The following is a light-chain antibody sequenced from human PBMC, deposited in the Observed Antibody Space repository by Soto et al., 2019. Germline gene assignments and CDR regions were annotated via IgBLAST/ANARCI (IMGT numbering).Light chain of an antibody. Sequence: EIVLTQSPGTLSLSPGERATLSCRASQSISSTNLAWYQQSRGRAPRLFIYHTSTRATGIPDRFSGSGSGTEFTLTISSLQSEDFALYYCQQYTVWPFTFGGGTRVEIK. CDR3: QQYTVWPFT. V-gene: IGKV3-15*01. CDR2: HTS. J-gene: IGKJ4*01. CDR1: QSISSTN.